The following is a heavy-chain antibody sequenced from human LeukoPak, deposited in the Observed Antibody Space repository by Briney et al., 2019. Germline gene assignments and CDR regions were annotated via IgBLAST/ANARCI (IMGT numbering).Heavy chain of an antibody. Sequence: GGSLRLSCAASGFTFSGSAIHWVRQAAGKGREWIGRIRDKANTYATAYTASVKGRFTLSRDDSKNTAYLQMDSLATEDTALYYCARLMETTVVPEAFDIWGQGTLVTVSS. CDR2: IRDKANTYAT. CDR3: ARLMETTVVPEAFDI. J-gene: IGHJ3*02. D-gene: IGHD4-23*01. CDR1: GFTFSGSA. V-gene: IGHV3-73*01.